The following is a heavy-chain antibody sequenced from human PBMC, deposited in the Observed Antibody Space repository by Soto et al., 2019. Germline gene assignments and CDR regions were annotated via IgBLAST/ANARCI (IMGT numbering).Heavy chain of an antibody. CDR1: GGSISSYY. D-gene: IGHD3-10*01. CDR3: ARFVSGRRGNWFDP. Sequence: SETLSLTCTVSGGSISSYYWSWIRQPPGKGLEWIGYIYYSGSTNYNPSLKSRVTISVDTSKNQFSLKLSSVTAADTAVYYCARFVSGRRGNWFDPWGQGTLVTVSS. J-gene: IGHJ5*02. V-gene: IGHV4-59*01. CDR2: IYYSGST.